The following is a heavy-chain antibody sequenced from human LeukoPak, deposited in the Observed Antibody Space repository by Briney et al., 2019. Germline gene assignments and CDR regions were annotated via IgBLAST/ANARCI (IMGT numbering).Heavy chain of an antibody. CDR2: FDPEDGET. V-gene: IGHV1-24*01. D-gene: IGHD3-22*01. CDR1: GYTLTELS. CDR3: ATDRSDSSGYSQPYAFDI. J-gene: IGHJ3*02. Sequence: ASVKVSCKVSGYTLTELSMHWVRQAPGKGLEWMGGFDPEDGETIYAQKFQGRVTMTEDTSTDTAYMELSSLRSEDTAVYYCATDRSDSSGYSQPYAFDIWGQGTMVTVSS.